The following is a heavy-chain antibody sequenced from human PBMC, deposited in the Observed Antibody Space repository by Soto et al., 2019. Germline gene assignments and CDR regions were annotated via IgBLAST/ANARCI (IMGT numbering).Heavy chain of an antibody. V-gene: IGHV3-7*01. CDR2: IKQDGSEK. J-gene: IGHJ6*02. CDR1: GFTFSSYW. Sequence: GGSLRLSCAASGFTFSSYWMSWVRQAPGKGLEWVANIKQDGSEKYYVDSVKGRFTISRDNAKNSLYLQMNSLRAEDTAVYYCARDRGAYYYGMDVWGQGTTVTVS. D-gene: IGHD3-16*01. CDR3: ARDRGAYYYGMDV.